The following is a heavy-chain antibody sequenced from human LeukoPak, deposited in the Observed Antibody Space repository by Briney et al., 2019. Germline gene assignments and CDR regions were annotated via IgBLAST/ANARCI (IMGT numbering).Heavy chain of an antibody. J-gene: IGHJ4*02. CDR1: GFSFSTCT. V-gene: IGHV3-23*05. D-gene: IGHD1-26*01. CDR3: AKVLAPKAGGSYLFDY. Sequence: GGSLRLSCAASGFSFSTCTMSWVRQAPGKGLEWVSGITDSGISRDYAGSVKGRFIISRDNSKNTVYLQMNSLRAEDTAVYYCAKVLAPKAGGSYLFDYWGQGTLVTVSS. CDR2: ITDSGISR.